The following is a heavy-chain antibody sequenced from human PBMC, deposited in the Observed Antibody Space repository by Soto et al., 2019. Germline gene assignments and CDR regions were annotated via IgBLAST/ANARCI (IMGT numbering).Heavy chain of an antibody. Sequence: QVQLQQWGAGLLEPSETRSLTCAVYGGSFSGYYWSWIRQPPGKGLEWIGEINHSGSTNYNPSLKSRVTISVDTSKNQFSLKLSSVTAADTAVYYCARGGEELFPLDYWGQGTLVTVSS. CDR1: GGSFSGYY. CDR3: ARGGEELFPLDY. D-gene: IGHD3-10*01. V-gene: IGHV4-34*01. J-gene: IGHJ4*02. CDR2: INHSGST.